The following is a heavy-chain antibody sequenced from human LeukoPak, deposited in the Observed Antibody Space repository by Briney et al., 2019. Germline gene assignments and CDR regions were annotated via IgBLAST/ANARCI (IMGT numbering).Heavy chain of an antibody. CDR3: AKTLIYGSGSYYGPPSYYYYGMDV. CDR2: ISYDGSNK. CDR1: GFTFSSYG. Sequence: PGGSLRLSCAASGFTFSSYGMHWVRQAPGKGLEWVAVISYDGSNKYYADSVEGRFTISRDNSKNTLYLQMNSLRAEDTAVYYCAKTLIYGSGSYYGPPSYYYYGMDVWGQGTTVTVSS. D-gene: IGHD3-10*01. J-gene: IGHJ6*02. V-gene: IGHV3-30*18.